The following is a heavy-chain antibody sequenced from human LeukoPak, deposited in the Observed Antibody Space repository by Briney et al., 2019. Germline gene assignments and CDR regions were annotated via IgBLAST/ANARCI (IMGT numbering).Heavy chain of an antibody. Sequence: GGSLRLSCAASGFTFSTYAIHWVRQAPGKGLDWVALILHDDRNKYYADSVKGRFTISRDSSKNTLYLQMNSLRAEDTAVYYCARDYHCSGGRCYDDAFDIWGQGTMVTVSS. D-gene: IGHD2-15*01. V-gene: IGHV3-30*01. CDR1: GFTFSTYA. CDR2: ILHDDRNK. J-gene: IGHJ3*02. CDR3: ARDYHCSGGRCYDDAFDI.